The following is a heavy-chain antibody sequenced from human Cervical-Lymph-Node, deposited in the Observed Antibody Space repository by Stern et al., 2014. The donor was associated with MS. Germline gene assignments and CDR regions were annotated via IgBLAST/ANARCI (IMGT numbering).Heavy chain of an antibody. CDR1: GGPISSYY. V-gene: IGHV4-59*01. CDR2: IYYRGIT. D-gene: IGHD6-6*01. CDR3: ARDRIAARNWYFDL. J-gene: IGHJ2*01. Sequence: VQLVESGPGLVKPSETLSLTCPVSGGPISSYYWSWIRQPPGKGLEWVGYIYYRGITNYDPALKGRVTISVDTSKNQFSLKLSSVTAADTAVYYCARDRIAARNWYFDLWGRGTLVTVSS.